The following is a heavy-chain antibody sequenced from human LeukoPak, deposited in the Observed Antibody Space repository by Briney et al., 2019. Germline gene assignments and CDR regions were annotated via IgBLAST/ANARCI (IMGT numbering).Heavy chain of an antibody. CDR3: ASCSGGSCYSGRIDY. CDR1: GFTFSSHS. D-gene: IGHD2-15*01. V-gene: IGHV3-21*01. Sequence: GGSLRLSCAASGFTFSSHSMNWVRQAPGKGLEWVSSISSSSSYIYYADSVKGRFTISRDNAKNSLYLQMNSLRAEDTAVYYCASCSGGSCYSGRIDYWGQGTLVTVSS. CDR2: ISSSSSYI. J-gene: IGHJ4*02.